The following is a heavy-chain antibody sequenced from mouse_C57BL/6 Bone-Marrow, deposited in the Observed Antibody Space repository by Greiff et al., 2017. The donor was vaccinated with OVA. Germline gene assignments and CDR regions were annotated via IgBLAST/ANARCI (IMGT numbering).Heavy chain of an antibody. J-gene: IGHJ4*01. CDR1: GFNIKDDY. Sequence: VQLQQSGAELVRPGASVKLSCTASGFNIKDDYMHWVKQRPEQGLEWIGWIDPENGDTEYASKFQGKATITADTSSNTAYLQLSSLTSEDTAVYYCTTNWDGAMDYWGQGTSVTVSS. CDR3: TTNWDGAMDY. CDR2: IDPENGDT. D-gene: IGHD4-1*02. V-gene: IGHV14-4*01.